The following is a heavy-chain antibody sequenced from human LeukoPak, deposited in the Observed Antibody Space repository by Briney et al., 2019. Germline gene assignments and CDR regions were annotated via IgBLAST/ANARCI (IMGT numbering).Heavy chain of an antibody. CDR2: IYTSGST. J-gene: IGHJ6*02. CDR3: AREVYAIHYYYYYGMDV. V-gene: IGHV4-61*02. Sequence: SQTLSLTCTVSGGSISSGSYYWSWIRQPAGKGPEWIGRIYTSGSTNYNPSLKSRVTISVDTSKNQFSLKLSSVTAADTAVYYCAREVYAIHYYYYYGMDVWGQGTTVTVSS. CDR1: GGSISSGSYY. D-gene: IGHD2-8*01.